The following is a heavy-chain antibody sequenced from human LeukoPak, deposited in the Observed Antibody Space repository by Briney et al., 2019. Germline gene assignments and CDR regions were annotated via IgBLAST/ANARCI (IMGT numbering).Heavy chain of an antibody. D-gene: IGHD3-10*01. J-gene: IGHJ6*02. CDR3: AREDYYGSGNYVAWGGGFDV. CDR1: GFPFSSYW. CDR2: IKQDGGEK. Sequence: PGGSLRLSCAASGFPFSSYWMTWLRQAPGKGLEWVANIKQDGGEKYTISRDNAKNSVYLQMNSLRAEDTAVYYCAREDYYGSGNYVAWGGGFDVWGQGTTVTVSS. V-gene: IGHV3-7*01.